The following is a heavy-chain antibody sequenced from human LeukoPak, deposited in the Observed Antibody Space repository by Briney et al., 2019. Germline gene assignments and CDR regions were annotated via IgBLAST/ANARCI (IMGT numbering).Heavy chain of an antibody. CDR2: IYPGDSDT. D-gene: IGHD3-10*02. V-gene: IGHV5-51*01. CDR3: ARHVRGQFLVDY. Sequence: GASLKISRKGSGYSFTSYWIGLVRQMPGKGLECMGIIYPGDSDTRYSPSFQGQVTISADKSISTAYLQWSSLKASDTAMYYCARHVRGQFLVDYWGQGTLVTVSS. J-gene: IGHJ4*02. CDR1: GYSFTSYW.